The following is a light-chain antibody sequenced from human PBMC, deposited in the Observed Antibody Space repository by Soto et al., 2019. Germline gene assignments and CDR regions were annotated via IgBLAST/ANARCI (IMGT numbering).Light chain of an antibody. V-gene: IGKV3-11*01. J-gene: IGKJ1*01. CDR3: QQLSNWPRT. CDR1: ESISSY. CDR2: DAS. Sequence: TVLTQSPATLSLSPGERATFSCRASESISSYLAWYQQKPGQAPRLLIYDASNRATGIPARFSGSGSGTDFTLTISSLEAEDFAVYYCQQLSNWPRTFGQGTKV.